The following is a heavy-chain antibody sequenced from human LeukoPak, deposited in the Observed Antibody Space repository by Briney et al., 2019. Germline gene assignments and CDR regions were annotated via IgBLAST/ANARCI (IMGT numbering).Heavy chain of an antibody. CDR3: ARGYCTSTNCNNWFDP. J-gene: IGHJ5*02. D-gene: IGHD2-2*01. CDR2: IDTTTNFI. CDR1: GFDLSRYS. V-gene: IGHV3-21*04. Sequence: GGSLRLSCEASGFDLSRYSMNWVRQAPGMGLEWVSSIDTTTNFIFYSDSVRGRFTISRDNAKNAVYLHMNSLRADDAAIYYCARGYCTSTNCNNWFDPWGQGALVTVSS.